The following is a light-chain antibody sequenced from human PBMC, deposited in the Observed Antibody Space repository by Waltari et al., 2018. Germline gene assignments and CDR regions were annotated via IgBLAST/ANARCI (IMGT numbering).Light chain of an antibody. CDR2: EVS. CDR3: CSYAGSSTSV. Sequence: QSALTQPASVSGSPGQSITISCTGTSSDVGRYNLVSWYQQHPGKAPKLMIYEVSKLPSGVSNRFSGSKSGNTASLTISGLQAEDEADYYCCSYAGSSTSVFGGGTKLTVL. J-gene: IGLJ2*01. CDR1: SSDVGRYNL. V-gene: IGLV2-23*02.